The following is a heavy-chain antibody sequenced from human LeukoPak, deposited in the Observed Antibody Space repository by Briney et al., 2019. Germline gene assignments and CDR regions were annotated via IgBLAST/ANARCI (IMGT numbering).Heavy chain of an antibody. CDR2: ISGSGGST. Sequence: GGSLRLSCAASGFTFSSYAMSWVRQAPGKGLEWVSAISGSGGSTYYADSVKGRFTISRDNSKNTLYLQMNSLRAEDTAVYYCAKHGLTRAAPRDYFDYWGQGTLVTVSS. V-gene: IGHV3-23*01. D-gene: IGHD6-25*01. CDR1: GFTFSSYA. CDR3: AKHGLTRAAPRDYFDY. J-gene: IGHJ4*02.